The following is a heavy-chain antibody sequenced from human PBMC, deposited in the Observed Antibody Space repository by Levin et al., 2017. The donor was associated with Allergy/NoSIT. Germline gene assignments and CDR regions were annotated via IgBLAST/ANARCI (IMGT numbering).Heavy chain of an antibody. Sequence: GGSLRLSCVASGFTFSTYAMHWVRQAPGQGLEWVTVISTDGKDTHYADSVKGRFTISRDNSKNTLYLQMSSLRAEDTATYFCARDVRPAAEYYFDCWGQGTLVTVSS. D-gene: IGHD2-2*01. CDR3: ARDVRPAAEYYFDC. V-gene: IGHV3-30*04. CDR2: ISTDGKDT. CDR1: GFTFSTYA. J-gene: IGHJ4*02.